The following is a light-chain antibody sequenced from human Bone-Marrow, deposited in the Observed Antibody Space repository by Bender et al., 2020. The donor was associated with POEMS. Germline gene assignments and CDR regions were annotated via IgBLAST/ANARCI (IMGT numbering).Light chain of an antibody. Sequence: SNELSQPPSVSVSPGQTATVTCSGDNLGDKYAYWYQQRPGQSPVLVIYQDDKRPSGIPERFSGASSGNTATLTISGTQAMDEADYYCQAWDSTTAVFGTGTTVTVL. CDR1: NLGDKY. CDR3: QAWDSTTAV. V-gene: IGLV3-1*01. CDR2: QDD. J-gene: IGLJ1*01.